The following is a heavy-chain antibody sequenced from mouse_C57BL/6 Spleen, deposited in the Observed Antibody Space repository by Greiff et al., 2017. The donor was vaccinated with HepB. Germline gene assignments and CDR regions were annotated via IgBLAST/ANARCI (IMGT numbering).Heavy chain of an antibody. CDR1: GYAFSSSW. D-gene: IGHD2-3*01. CDR3: ARYDRGAMDY. V-gene: IGHV1-82*01. J-gene: IGHJ4*01. CDR2: IYPGDGDT. Sequence: VQLQQSGPELVKPGASVKISCKASGYAFSSSWMNWVKQRPGKGLERIGRIYPGDGDTNYNGKFKGKATLTADKSSSTAYMQRSSLTSEDSAVYFCARYDRGAMDYWGQGASVTVSS.